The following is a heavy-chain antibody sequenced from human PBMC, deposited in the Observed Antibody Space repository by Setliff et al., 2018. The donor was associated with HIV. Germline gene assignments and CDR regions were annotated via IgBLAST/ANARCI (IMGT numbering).Heavy chain of an antibody. J-gene: IGHJ6*03. V-gene: IGHV4-59*01. CDR3: ARDRLCSSTSCYSGGDYMDV. D-gene: IGHD2-2*02. CDR1: GGSISTYY. Sequence: KTSETLSLTCTVSGGSISTYYWSWIRQPPGKRLEWIGYIYYSGSTNYNPSLKSRVTISVDTSKNQFSLKLSSVTAADTAVYYCARDRLCSSTSCYSGGDYMDVWGKGTTVTVSS. CDR2: IYYSGST.